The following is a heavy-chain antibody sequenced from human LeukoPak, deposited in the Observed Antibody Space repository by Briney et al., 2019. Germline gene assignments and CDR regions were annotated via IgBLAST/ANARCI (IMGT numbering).Heavy chain of an antibody. CDR1: GGSISSYY. V-gene: IGHV4-4*07. D-gene: IGHD6-19*01. CDR2: IYTSGST. CDR3: ARGLSGAGTGYYMDV. J-gene: IGHJ6*03. Sequence: SETLSLTCTVSGGSISSYYWSWIRQPAGKGLEWIGRIYTSGSTNYNPPLKSRVTMSVDTSKNQFSLKLSSVTAADTAVYYCARGLSGAGTGYYMDVWGKGTTVTVSS.